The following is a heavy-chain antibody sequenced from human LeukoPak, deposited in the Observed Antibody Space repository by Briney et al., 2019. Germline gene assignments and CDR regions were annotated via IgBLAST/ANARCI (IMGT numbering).Heavy chain of an antibody. CDR2: ISSSSSYI. J-gene: IGHJ4*02. CDR1: GFTFSSYS. V-gene: IGHV3-21*01. CDR3: AATGFTTANDRDY. Sequence: GSLRLSCAASGFTFSSYSMNWVRQAPGKGLEWVSSISSSSSYIYYADSVKGRFTISRDNAKNSLYLQMNSLRAEDTAVYYCAATGFTTANDRDYWGQGTLVTVSS. D-gene: IGHD1-14*01.